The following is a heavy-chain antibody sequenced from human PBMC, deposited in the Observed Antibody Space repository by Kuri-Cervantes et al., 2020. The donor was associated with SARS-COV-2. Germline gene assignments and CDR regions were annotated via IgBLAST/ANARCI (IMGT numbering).Heavy chain of an antibody. CDR3: ARALYDFWSGSPIHYYYYYYMDV. J-gene: IGHJ6*03. Sequence: ASVKVSCKAPETTFPNYDINWVRQATGQGLEWMGMVKTNSGNTLYAQFFQGRVTMTRDTSTSTVYMELSSLTSEDTAIYYCARALYDFWSGSPIHYYYYYYMDVWGKGTTVTVSS. D-gene: IGHD3-3*01. CDR2: VKTNSGNT. CDR1: ETTFPNYD. V-gene: IGHV1-8*01.